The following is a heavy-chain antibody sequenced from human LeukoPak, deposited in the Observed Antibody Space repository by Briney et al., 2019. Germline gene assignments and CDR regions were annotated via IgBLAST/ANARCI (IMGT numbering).Heavy chain of an antibody. CDR1: GYTFTGYY. CDR3: ARDSLPEVVTPSSLDY. CDR2: INPNSGGT. J-gene: IGHJ4*02. Sequence: ASVKVSCKASGYTFTGYYMHWVRQAPGQGLEWMGWINPNSGGTNYAQKFQGWVTMTRDTSISTAYMELSRLRSDDTAVYYCARDSLPEVVTPSSLDYWGQGTLVTVSS. D-gene: IGHD4-23*01. V-gene: IGHV1-2*04.